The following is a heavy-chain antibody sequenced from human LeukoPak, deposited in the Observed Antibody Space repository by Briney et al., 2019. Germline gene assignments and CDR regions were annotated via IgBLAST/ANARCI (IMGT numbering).Heavy chain of an antibody. V-gene: IGHV1-69*05. CDR2: ITPIFHTA. CDR1: GGTFTSHA. D-gene: IGHD4-11*01. CDR3: ARGRTTGEFDS. J-gene: IGHJ4*02. Sequence: SVKVSCKASGGTFTSHAISRVRQAPGQGLGSMGVITPIFHTATYAKKFQGRLTITKDESMSTASMDLSCDISDDTAITDCARGRTTGEFDSSGEGTLVTASS.